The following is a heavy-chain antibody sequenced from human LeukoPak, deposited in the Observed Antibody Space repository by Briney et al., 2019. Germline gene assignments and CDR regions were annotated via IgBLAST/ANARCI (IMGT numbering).Heavy chain of an antibody. CDR2: INAGNGNT. D-gene: IGHD4-23*01. V-gene: IGHV1-3*01. CDR3: ARSLGGGNLVAWFDP. Sequence: ASVTVSCTASGYTFTTYAMHWVRQAPGQRLEWTGWINAGNGNTKYSQKFQGRVTITRDTSASTAYMELSSLRSEDTAVYYCARSLGGGNLVAWFDPWGQGTLVTVSS. CDR1: GYTFTTYA. J-gene: IGHJ5*02.